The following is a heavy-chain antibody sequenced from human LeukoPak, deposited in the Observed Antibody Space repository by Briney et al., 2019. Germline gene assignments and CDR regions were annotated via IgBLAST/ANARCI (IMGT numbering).Heavy chain of an antibody. CDR2: IGPSPSHI. Sequence: GGSLRLSCAASGFTFTTYGMNWVRQASGKGLEWLSYIGPSPSHIYYADSVRGRFVISRDDAKNSLYLQMSSLRAEDTAVYYCARDGGEYYDILTGYDYWGQGTLVTVSS. D-gene: IGHD3-9*01. V-gene: IGHV3-21*01. CDR3: ARDGGEYYDILTGYDY. J-gene: IGHJ4*02. CDR1: GFTFTTYG.